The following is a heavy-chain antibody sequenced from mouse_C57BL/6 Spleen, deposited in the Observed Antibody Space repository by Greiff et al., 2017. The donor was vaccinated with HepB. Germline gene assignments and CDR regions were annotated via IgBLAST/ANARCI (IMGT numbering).Heavy chain of an antibody. CDR2: IRNKANGYTT. D-gene: IGHD2-1*01. Sequence: EVKVVESGGGLVQPGGSLSLSCAASGFTFTDYYMSWVRQPPGKALEWLGFIRNKANGYTTEYSASVKGRFTISRDNSQSILYLQMNALRAEDSATYYCARYGNYMYYFDYWGQGTTLTVSS. CDR1: GFTFTDYY. J-gene: IGHJ2*01. V-gene: IGHV7-3*01. CDR3: ARYGNYMYYFDY.